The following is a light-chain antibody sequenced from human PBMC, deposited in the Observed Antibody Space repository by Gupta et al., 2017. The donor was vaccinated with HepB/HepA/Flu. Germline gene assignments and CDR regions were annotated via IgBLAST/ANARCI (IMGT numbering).Light chain of an antibody. CDR3: VPDMSSGIRV. V-gene: IGLV8-61*01. J-gene: IGLJ3*02. Sequence: TVVTPEPSFSVSPGGTVTHTCGLSSGSVSTSYYPSRYQQTPRQPHRRLIYNTNSRSAGVPGRFSGSFGGNTAALTITAAQADEASDYYRVPDMSSGIRVFGGGTKLTVL. CDR2: NTN. CDR1: SGSVSTSYY.